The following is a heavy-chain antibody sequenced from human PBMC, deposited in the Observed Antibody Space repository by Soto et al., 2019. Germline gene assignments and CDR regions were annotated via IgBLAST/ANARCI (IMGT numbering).Heavy chain of an antibody. V-gene: IGHV3-15*01. J-gene: IGHJ6*03. Sequence: EVQLVESGGVLVKPGGSLRLSCAASGFFFTNTCMSWVRQAQGKGLEWVGRIRSKTDGGTTDYAAPVKGRFTISRDDSKHTLYLQMNSLQTEDTAVYYCTTYGRYCSGGSCYYYYMDVWGPGTTVTGSS. CDR3: TTYGRYCSGGSCYYYYMDV. CDR2: IRSKTDGGTT. D-gene: IGHD2-15*01. CDR1: GFFFTNTC.